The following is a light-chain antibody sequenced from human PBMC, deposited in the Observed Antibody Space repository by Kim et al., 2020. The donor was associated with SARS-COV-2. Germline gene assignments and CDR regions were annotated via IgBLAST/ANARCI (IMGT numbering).Light chain of an antibody. J-gene: IGLJ3*02. CDR1: DLGDKY. CDR2: QDD. V-gene: IGLV3-1*01. CDR3: QTWDGITAV. Sequence: SYELTQPPSASVSPGQTASITCSGDDLGDKYTCWYQQKPGQSPLLVIYQDDRRPSGIPDRFSGSNSGNTATLTISGTQAMDEADYYCQTWDGITAVFGGGTRLTVL.